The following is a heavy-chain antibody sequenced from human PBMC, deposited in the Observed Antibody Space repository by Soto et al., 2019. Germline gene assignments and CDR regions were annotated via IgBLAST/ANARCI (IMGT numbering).Heavy chain of an antibody. V-gene: IGHV4-61*01. CDR3: ARVLPGIAAAYDAFDV. CDR1: GDSVISATYY. D-gene: IGHD6-13*01. J-gene: IGHJ3*01. CDR2: IYYDGGT. Sequence: SETLSLTFTVSGDSVISATYYWSWIRQPPGKGLEWIGYIYYDGGTTYNSSLKSRVTISTDTSRSQLSLQLTSETPAETAVYYCARVLPGIAAAYDAFDVWGQGTMVTVSS.